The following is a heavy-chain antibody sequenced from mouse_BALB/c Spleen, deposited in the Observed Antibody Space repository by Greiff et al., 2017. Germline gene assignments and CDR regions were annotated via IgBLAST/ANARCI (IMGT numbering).Heavy chain of an antibody. J-gene: IGHJ3*01. CDR1: GFTLSDYY. CDR3: ANVPAYSCNFWFAY. CDR2: VSDGGSYT. D-gene: IGHD2-10*01. Sequence: EVQVVEPGGGLVKPGGSLKLSCAVSGFTLSDYYMYWVRRIPEMRLEWVVTVSDGGSYTYYPDSVKARFAISRDNAKNNLYLQMSRLKSENTAMYYCANVPAYSCNFWFAYWGQGTLVTVSA. V-gene: IGHV5-4*02.